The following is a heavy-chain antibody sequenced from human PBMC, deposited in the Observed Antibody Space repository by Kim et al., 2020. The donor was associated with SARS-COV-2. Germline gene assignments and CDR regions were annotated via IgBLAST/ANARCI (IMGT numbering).Heavy chain of an antibody. J-gene: IGHJ3*02. V-gene: IGHV1-18*01. D-gene: IGHD6-6*01. CDR1: GYTFTSYG. CDR3: ARDSSSSYDGDAFDI. CDR2: ISAYNGNT. Sequence: ASVKVSCKASGYTFTSYGISWVRQAPGQGLEWMGWISAYNGNTNYAQKLQGRVTMTTDTSTSTAYMELRSLRSDDTAVYYCARDSSSSYDGDAFDIWGQGTMVTVSS.